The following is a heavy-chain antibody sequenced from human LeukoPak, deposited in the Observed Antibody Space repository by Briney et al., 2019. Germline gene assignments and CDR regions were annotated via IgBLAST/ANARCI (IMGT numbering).Heavy chain of an antibody. J-gene: IGHJ3*02. CDR1: GFTFSSYG. D-gene: IGHD1-26*01. V-gene: IGHV3-33*08. Sequence: GRSLRLSCAASGFTFSSYGMHWVRQAPGKGLEWVAAIWNDGSDENYADSVKGRFTISSDNSKNTLYLQMNSLRVEDTAVYYCTFEIGRSQGAFDIWGQGTMITVSS. CDR3: TFEIGRSQGAFDI. CDR2: IWNDGSDE.